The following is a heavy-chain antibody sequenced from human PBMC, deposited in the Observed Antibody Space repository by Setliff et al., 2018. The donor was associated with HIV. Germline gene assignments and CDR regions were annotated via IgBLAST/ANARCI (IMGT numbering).Heavy chain of an antibody. D-gene: IGHD2-15*01. CDR2: INTYNGNT. V-gene: IGHV1-18*01. J-gene: IGHJ3*02. CDR1: GYNFVGYG. Sequence: ASVKVSCKASGYNFVGYGINWLRQAPGQGLEWMGWINTYNGNTKYALNLQGRVTMTSDTFTSTAYMELRSLRSDDTAVYYCARDDVGYCSGGSCYHLFDTFDIWGQGTVVTVSS. CDR3: ARDDVGYCSGGSCYHLFDTFDI.